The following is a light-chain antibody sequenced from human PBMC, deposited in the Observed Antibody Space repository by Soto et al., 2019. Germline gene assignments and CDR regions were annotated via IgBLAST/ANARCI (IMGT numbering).Light chain of an antibody. Sequence: EIVLTQSPGTLSLSPGERATLSCRASQSMSRNLAWYQQKPGQAPRLLIYGASTRATGIPDRFSGSGSGTDFTLTISRLEPEDFAVYYCQQYGSSPLTFGGGTKGDI. J-gene: IGKJ4*01. CDR2: GAS. V-gene: IGKV3-20*01. CDR1: QSMSRN. CDR3: QQYGSSPLT.